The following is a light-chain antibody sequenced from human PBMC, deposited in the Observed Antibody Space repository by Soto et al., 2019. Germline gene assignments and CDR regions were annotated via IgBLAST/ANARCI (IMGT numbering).Light chain of an antibody. CDR3: HHRSNWPPPLS. J-gene: IGKJ4*01. Sequence: EIVLTQSPDTLSLSPGQRATLSCRASQTISGYLAWYQQKPGQPPRLLIYDASNRATGIPARFSGSGSWTDFTLTISTLEPEDFAVYYCHHRSNWPPPLSFGGGTKIEIK. V-gene: IGKV3-11*01. CDR2: DAS. CDR1: QTISGY.